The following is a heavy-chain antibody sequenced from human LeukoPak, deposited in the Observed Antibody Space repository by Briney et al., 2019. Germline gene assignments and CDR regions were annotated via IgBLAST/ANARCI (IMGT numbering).Heavy chain of an antibody. V-gene: IGHV4-34*01. CDR1: GGSFSSHY. Sequence: SETLSLTCGVSGGSFSSHYWTWIRQPPGKGLEWIGEINPRGSTNYNPSLESRVTVSADTSRNQLSLSLTSVTAADSAVYFCARGLRQGSAWSWGPKEKSYLYMDVWPTDTTVSV. CDR3: ARGLRQGSAWSWGPKEKSYLYMDV. CDR2: INPRGST. D-gene: IGHD6-19*01. J-gene: IGHJ6*04.